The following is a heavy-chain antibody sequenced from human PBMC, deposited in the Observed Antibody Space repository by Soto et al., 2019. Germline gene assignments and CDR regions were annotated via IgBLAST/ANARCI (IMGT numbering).Heavy chain of an antibody. Sequence: EVQLLESGGGLIQPGGSLRLSCAASGFTFSNYAMTWVRQAPGKGLEWVSTIGDSGVTTYFADSVKGRFTISRDNAKNALYLQMTSLRADDKAVYYCVTDWSGDKCPCMDVWGQGTTVTVSS. D-gene: IGHD3-3*01. CDR1: GFTFSNYA. V-gene: IGHV3-23*01. J-gene: IGHJ6*02. CDR2: IGDSGVTT. CDR3: VTDWSGDKCPCMDV.